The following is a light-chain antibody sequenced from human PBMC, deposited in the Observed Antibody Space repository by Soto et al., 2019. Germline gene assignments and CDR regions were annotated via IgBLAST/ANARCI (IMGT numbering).Light chain of an antibody. Sequence: EIVLTQSPGTLSLSPGERATLSCRASQSVSSSYLAWYQQKPGQAPRLLIYGASSRATGIPDRFSGSGSGTDFTLTISSLQPEDSASYYCQQYYNSVLTFGGGTKVDIK. CDR3: QQYYNSVLT. CDR1: QSVSSSY. J-gene: IGKJ4*01. CDR2: GAS. V-gene: IGKV3-20*01.